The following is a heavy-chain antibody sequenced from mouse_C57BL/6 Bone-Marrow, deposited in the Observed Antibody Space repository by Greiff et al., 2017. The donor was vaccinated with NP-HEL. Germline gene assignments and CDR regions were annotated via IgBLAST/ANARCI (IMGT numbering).Heavy chain of an antibody. V-gene: IGHV1-55*01. CDR2: IYPGSGST. J-gene: IGHJ1*03. CDR1: GYTFTSYW. CDR3: ATYYYGSSYCWYFDV. Sequence: QVQLQQSGAELVKPGASVKMSCKASGYTFTSYWITWVKQRPGQGLEWIGDIYPGSGSTNYNEKFKSKATLTVDTSSSTAYMQLSSLTSEDSAVYYCATYYYGSSYCWYFDVWGTGTTVTVSS. D-gene: IGHD1-1*01.